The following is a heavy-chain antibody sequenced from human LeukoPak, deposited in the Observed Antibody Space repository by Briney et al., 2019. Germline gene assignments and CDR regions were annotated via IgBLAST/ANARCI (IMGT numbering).Heavy chain of an antibody. CDR2: INDVDTA. D-gene: IGHD3-22*01. Sequence: GGSLRLSCAASGFTFNNYAMSWVRQAPGKGLEWVSAINDVDTAYYADTVRGRFTISRDSAKNTLYLQMKSLRADDTAVYYCARDMVHSSGAFDSWGQGTLVTVSS. J-gene: IGHJ4*02. CDR1: GFTFNNYA. V-gene: IGHV3-23*01. CDR3: ARDMVHSSGAFDS.